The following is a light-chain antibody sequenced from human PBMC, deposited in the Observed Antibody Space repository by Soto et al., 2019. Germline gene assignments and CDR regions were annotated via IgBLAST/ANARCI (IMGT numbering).Light chain of an antibody. CDR2: GAS. Sequence: EIVLTQSPATRSLSPGERATLSCRASQSVSSNLAWYQQKPGQAPRLLIYGASTRATGIPARFSGTGSGTDFALTISRLENDDSAVYYCQQYGGSTFTFGPGTKVDIK. V-gene: IGKV3-20*01. CDR1: QSVSSN. CDR3: QQYGGSTFT. J-gene: IGKJ3*01.